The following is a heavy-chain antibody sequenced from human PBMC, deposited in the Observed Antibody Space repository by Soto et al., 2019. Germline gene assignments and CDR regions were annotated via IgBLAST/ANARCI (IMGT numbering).Heavy chain of an antibody. CDR2: IYYSGST. Sequence: QVQLQESGPGLVKPSQTLSLTCTVSGGSISSGDYYWSWIRQPPGKGLEWIGYIYYSGSTYYNPSLQSRVTISVDPATNQFSLKLSSVTAADTAVYYCASYIPEGGMDVWGQGTTVTVSS. CDR3: ASYIPEGGMDV. D-gene: IGHD2-2*02. V-gene: IGHV4-30-4*01. CDR1: GGSISSGDYY. J-gene: IGHJ6*02.